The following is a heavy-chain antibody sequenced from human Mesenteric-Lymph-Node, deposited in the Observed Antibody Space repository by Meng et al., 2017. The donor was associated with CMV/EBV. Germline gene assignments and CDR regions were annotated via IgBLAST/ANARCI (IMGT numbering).Heavy chain of an antibody. CDR2: INTNTGNP. CDR3: ARFITNSLYYFDY. Sequence: SSGYTFTSYAMNWVRQAPGQGFEWMGWINTNTGNPTHAQGFTGRCVFSLDTPVSTAYLQISSLKAEDTAVYYCARFITNSLYYFDYWGQGTLVTVSS. J-gene: IGHJ4*02. D-gene: IGHD3-22*01. CDR1: GYTFTSYA. V-gene: IGHV7-4-1*02.